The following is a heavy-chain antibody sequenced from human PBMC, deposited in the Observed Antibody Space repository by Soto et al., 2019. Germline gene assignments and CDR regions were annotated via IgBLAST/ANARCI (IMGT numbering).Heavy chain of an antibody. V-gene: IGHV1-69*01. D-gene: IGHD3-3*01. CDR3: ARERGDTIFFDS. J-gene: IGHJ4*02. CDR2: IIPIFGTA. Sequence: QVQLVQSGAEVKKPGSSVKVSCKASGGTFSSYAISWVRQAPGQGLEWMGGIIPIFGTANYAQKFQGRGKITAYESTSTAYMELSSLRSEDTAVSYCARERGDTIFFDSWGRGTLVTVSS. CDR1: GGTFSSYA.